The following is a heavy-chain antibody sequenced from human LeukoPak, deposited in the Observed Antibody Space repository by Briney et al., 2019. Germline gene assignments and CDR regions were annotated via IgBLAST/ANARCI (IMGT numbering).Heavy chain of an antibody. J-gene: IGHJ2*01. V-gene: IGHV3-53*01. CDR3: ARLAAGYWYFDL. Sequence: PGGSLRLSCTASGFSVSSNHMSWVRQAPGKGLEWVSLMYGGGATSYAESVKGRFILSRDNSKNTLFFEMNSLRAEDTAMYYCARLAAGYWYFDLWGRGTLVTVS. CDR1: GFSVSSNH. D-gene: IGHD3-22*01. CDR2: MYGGGAT.